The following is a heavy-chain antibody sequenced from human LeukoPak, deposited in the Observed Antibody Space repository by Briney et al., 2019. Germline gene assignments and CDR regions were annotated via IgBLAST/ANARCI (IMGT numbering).Heavy chain of an antibody. J-gene: IGHJ6*02. D-gene: IGHD1-1*01. CDR1: GFTFSSYA. CDR2: ISGSCGST. CDR3: AKAPTSGTTYYYYGMDV. V-gene: IGHV3-23*01. Sequence: PGGSLRLSCAASGFTFSSYAMSWVRQAPGKGLEWVSAISGSCGSTYYANSVKGRFTISRDNSKNTLYLQMNSLRAEDRAVYYCAKAPTSGTTYYYYGMDVWGQGTTVTVSS.